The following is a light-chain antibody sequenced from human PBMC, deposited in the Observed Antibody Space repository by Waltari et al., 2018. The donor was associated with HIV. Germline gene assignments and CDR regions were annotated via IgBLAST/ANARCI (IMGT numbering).Light chain of an antibody. Sequence: QSALTQPPSASGSLGQSVTISCTGSSSDVGRYDYVSWYQQHPGKAPKLLIFEVNKRPSGVPDRVAGSKSGNTASLTVSGLQAEDEAEYSCSSYAGINPVIFGGGTTLTAL. CDR1: SSDVGRYDY. V-gene: IGLV2-8*01. CDR3: SSYAGINPVI. CDR2: EVN. J-gene: IGLJ2*01.